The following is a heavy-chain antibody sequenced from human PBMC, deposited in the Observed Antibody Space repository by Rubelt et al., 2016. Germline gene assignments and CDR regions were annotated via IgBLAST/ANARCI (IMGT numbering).Heavy chain of an antibody. CDR2: ISAYNGNT. CDR3: ARASDAFDI. V-gene: IGHV1-18*01. J-gene: IGHJ3*02. Sequence: LEWMGWISAYNGNTNYAQKLQGRVTMTTDTSTSTAYMELRSLRSDDTAVYYCARASDAFDIWGQGTMVTVSS.